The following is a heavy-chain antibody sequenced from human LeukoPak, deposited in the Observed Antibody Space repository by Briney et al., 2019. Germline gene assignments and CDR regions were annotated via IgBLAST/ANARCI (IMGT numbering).Heavy chain of an antibody. D-gene: IGHD3-22*01. V-gene: IGHV4-34*01. CDR1: GGSFSGYY. CDR3: ARVLRLLSNYYDSSGSPDGYYYYMDV. CDR2: INHSGST. J-gene: IGHJ6*03. Sequence: SETLSLTCAVYGGSFSGYYWSWIRQPPGKGLEWIGEINHSGSTNYNPSLKSRVTISVNTSKNQFSLKLSSVTAADTAVYYCARVLRLLSNYYDSSGSPDGYYYYMDVWGKGTTVTVSS.